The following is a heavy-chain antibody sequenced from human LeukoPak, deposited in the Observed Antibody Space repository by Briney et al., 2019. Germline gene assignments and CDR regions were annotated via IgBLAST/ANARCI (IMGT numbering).Heavy chain of an antibody. CDR1: GYTFTSYG. CDR3: ARKPAYYDFWSANPDAFDI. J-gene: IGHJ3*02. Sequence: GASVKVSCKASGYTFTSYGISWVRQAPGQGLEWMGWISAYNGNTNYAQKLQGRVTMTTDTSTSTAYMELRSLRSDDTAVYYCARKPAYYDFWSANPDAFDIWGQGTMVTVSS. V-gene: IGHV1-18*01. D-gene: IGHD3-3*01. CDR2: ISAYNGNT.